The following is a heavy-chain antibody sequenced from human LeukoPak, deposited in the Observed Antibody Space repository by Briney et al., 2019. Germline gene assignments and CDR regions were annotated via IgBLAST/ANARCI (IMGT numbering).Heavy chain of an antibody. J-gene: IGHJ4*02. Sequence: GGSLRLSCAASGFTFSSYWMSWVRQAPGKGLERVANIKQDGSEKYYVDSVKGRFTISRDNAKNSLYLQMNSLRAEDTAVYYCARNRVVITGGSDYWGQGTLVTVSS. CDR1: GFTFSSYW. D-gene: IGHD3-22*01. CDR2: IKQDGSEK. CDR3: ARNRVVITGGSDY. V-gene: IGHV3-7*01.